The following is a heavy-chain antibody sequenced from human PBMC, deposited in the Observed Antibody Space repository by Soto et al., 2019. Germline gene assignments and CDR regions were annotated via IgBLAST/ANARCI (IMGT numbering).Heavy chain of an antibody. CDR2: IYSGGIT. D-gene: IGHD3-3*01. V-gene: IGHV3-53*01. CDR1: GFTVSSNC. J-gene: IGHJ6*02. CDR3: ARDDDFYGMDV. Sequence: GGSLRLSCAASGFTVSSNCMSWVRQAPGKGLEWVSVIYSGGITYYADSVKGRFTISRDNSKNTLYLQMNSLRAEDTAVYYCARDDDFYGMDVWGPGTTLTVS.